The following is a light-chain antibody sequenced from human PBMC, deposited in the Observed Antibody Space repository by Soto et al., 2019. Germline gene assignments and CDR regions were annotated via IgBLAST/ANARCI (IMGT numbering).Light chain of an antibody. V-gene: IGKV3-20*01. CDR3: KQYGSSPPT. J-gene: IGKJ4*01. Sequence: EIVLTQSTGTLSLSPGERVNLSCRASQSVSSRYVAWYQHKTGQPPRLLISGASSRATGIPDRFSGTGSGADFTLPISRLEPEDFAVYYCKQYGSSPPTFGGGTKVEIK. CDR2: GAS. CDR1: QSVSSRY.